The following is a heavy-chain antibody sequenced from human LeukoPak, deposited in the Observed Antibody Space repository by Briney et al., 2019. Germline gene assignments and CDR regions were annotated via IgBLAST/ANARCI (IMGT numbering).Heavy chain of an antibody. D-gene: IGHD3-22*01. J-gene: IGHJ5*02. CDR1: GYSISSGYY. V-gene: IGHV4-38-2*02. CDR3: ARGRRITMIVVVRFDP. Sequence: SETLSLTCTVSGYSISSGYYWGWIRQPPGKGLEWIGSIYHSGSTYYNPSLKSRVTISVDTSKNQFSLKLSSVTAADTAVYYCARGRRITMIVVVRFDPWGQGTLVTVSS. CDR2: IYHSGST.